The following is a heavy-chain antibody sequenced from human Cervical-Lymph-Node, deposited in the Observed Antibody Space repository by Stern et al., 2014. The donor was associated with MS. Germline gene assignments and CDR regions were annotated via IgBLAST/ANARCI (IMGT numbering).Heavy chain of an antibody. V-gene: IGHV1-18*04. Sequence: QDQLVQSGTEVKKHGASVKVSCKAFGYAFTSNSINCVRQAPGQGLEWMGLSSESNGRPNYAKKFQGKVTMTTDTSTTTVSLELRSLRSDDTAVYYCAVDRTRGEDAFDIWGQGTMVIVSS. J-gene: IGHJ3*02. CDR1: GYAFTSNS. CDR3: AVDRTRGEDAFDI. CDR2: SSESNGRP. D-gene: IGHD1-14*01.